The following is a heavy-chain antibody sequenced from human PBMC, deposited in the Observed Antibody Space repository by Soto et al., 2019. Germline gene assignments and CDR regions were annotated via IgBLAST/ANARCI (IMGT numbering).Heavy chain of an antibody. CDR2: IYATGTT. J-gene: IGHJ5*02. D-gene: IGHD1-1*01. Sequence: SETLSLTCTVSGASISGFYWSWIRKSAGKGLEWIGRIYATGTTDYNPSLKSRVMMSVDTSKKQFSLKLRSVTAADTAVYYCVRDVTKTLRDLFDPWGQGISVTVSS. CDR1: GASISGFY. V-gene: IGHV4-4*07. CDR3: VRDVTKTLRDLFDP.